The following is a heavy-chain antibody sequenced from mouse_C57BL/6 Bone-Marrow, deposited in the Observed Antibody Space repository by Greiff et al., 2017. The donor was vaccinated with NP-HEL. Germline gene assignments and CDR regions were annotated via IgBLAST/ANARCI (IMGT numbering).Heavy chain of an antibody. V-gene: IGHV6-3*01. D-gene: IGHD1-1*01. CDR1: GFTFSNYW. J-gene: IGHJ4*01. Sequence: EVMLVESGGGLVQPGGSMKLSCVASGFTFSNYWMNWVRQSPEKGLEWVAQIRLKSDNYATHYTESVKGRFTISRDDSKSSVYLQMNNLRAEDTGMYYCTAHTTVVANDYAMDYWGQGTSVTVSS. CDR3: TAHTTVVANDYAMDY. CDR2: IRLKSDNYAT.